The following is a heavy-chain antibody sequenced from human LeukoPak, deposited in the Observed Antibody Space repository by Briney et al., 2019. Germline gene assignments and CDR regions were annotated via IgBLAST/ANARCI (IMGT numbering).Heavy chain of an antibody. CDR3: ASKYYDPYYFDY. J-gene: IGHJ4*02. Sequence: PGGSLRLSCAASGFTFSDYYMSWIRQAPGKGLEGVSYISSSGSTIYYADSVKGRFTISKDNSKNTLYLQMNSLRAEDTAVYYCASKYYDPYYFDYWGQGTLVTVSS. CDR2: ISSSGSTI. D-gene: IGHD3-22*01. V-gene: IGHV3-11*04. CDR1: GFTFSDYY.